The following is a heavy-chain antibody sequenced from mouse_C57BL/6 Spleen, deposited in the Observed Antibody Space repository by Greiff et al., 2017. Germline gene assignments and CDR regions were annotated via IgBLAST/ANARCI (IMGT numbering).Heavy chain of an antibody. CDR1: GYTFTSYW. CDR2: IHPNSGST. V-gene: IGHV1-64*01. D-gene: IGHD1-1*01. J-gene: IGHJ2*01. Sequence: VQLQQPGAELVKPGASVKLSCKASGYTFTSYWMHWVKQRPGQGLEWIGMIHPNSGSTNYNEKFKSKATLTVDKSSSTAYMQLSSLTSEDSAVXSGTKHSHNDGSSYGVYFDYWGKGTTVTVSS. CDR3: TKHSHNDGSSYGVYFDY.